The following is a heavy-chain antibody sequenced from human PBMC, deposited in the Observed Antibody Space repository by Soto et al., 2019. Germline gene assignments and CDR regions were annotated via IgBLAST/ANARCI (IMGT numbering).Heavy chain of an antibody. V-gene: IGHV3-30*18. CDR3: AKDQKGIGPTPKREYYYGMDV. D-gene: IGHD1-20*01. CDR1: GFTFSSYG. Sequence: GGSLRLSCAASGFTFSSYGMHWVRQAPGKGLEWVAVISYDGSNKYYADSVKGRFTISRDNSKNTLYLQMNSLRAEDTAVYYCAKDQKGIGPTPKREYYYGMDVWGQGTTVTVSS. CDR2: ISYDGSNK. J-gene: IGHJ6*02.